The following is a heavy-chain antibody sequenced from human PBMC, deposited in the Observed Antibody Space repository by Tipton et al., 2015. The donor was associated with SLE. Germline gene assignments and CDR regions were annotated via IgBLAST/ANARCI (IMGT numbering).Heavy chain of an antibody. CDR2: IRSDGSKK. J-gene: IGHJ4*02. D-gene: IGHD3-10*01. Sequence: SLRLSCAASGFTLSSYSMSWVRQAPGKGLEWVAFIRSDGSKKYYADSVKGRFTISRDNFKNVLFLQMSNLRSEDTAVYYCAKFIGDPDTDYWGQGTLVSVSS. CDR1: GFTLSSYS. CDR3: AKFIGDPDTDY. V-gene: IGHV3-30*02.